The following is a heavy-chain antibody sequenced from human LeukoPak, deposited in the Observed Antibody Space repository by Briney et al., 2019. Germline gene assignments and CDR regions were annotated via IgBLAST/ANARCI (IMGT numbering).Heavy chain of an antibody. Sequence: SETLSLTCTVSGDSISSSSYYWGWIRQPPGKGLEWIGSIYYSGSTYYNPSLKSRVTISVDTSKNQFSLKLSSVTAADTAVYYCARQGIVGPQLCQIDYWGQGTLVTVSS. CDR3: ARQGIVGPQLCQIDY. CDR1: GDSISSSSYY. V-gene: IGHV4-39*07. D-gene: IGHD1-26*01. J-gene: IGHJ4*02. CDR2: IYYSGST.